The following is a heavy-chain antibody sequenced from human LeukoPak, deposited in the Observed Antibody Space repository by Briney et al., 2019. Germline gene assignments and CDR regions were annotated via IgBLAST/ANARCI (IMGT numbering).Heavy chain of an antibody. D-gene: IGHD3-22*01. V-gene: IGHV4-34*01. CDR1: GGSFSGYY. CDR3: ARDGDGSGYSVAFDI. J-gene: IGHJ3*02. Sequence: SETLSLTCAVYGGSFSGYYWSWIRQPPGKGLEWIGEINHSGSTNYNPSLKSRVTISVDTSKNQFSLKLSSVTAADTAVYYCARDGDGSGYSVAFDIWGQGTMVTVSS. CDR2: INHSGST.